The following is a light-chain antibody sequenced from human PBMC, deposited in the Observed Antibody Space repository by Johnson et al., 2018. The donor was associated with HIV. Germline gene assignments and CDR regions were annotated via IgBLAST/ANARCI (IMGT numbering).Light chain of an antibody. J-gene: IGLJ1*01. CDR2: DNN. Sequence: QSVLTQPPSVSAAPGQKVTISCSGSSSNIGNNYVSWYQQLPGTAPKLLIYDNNKRPSEIPDRFSGSKSGTSATLVITGLRTGDEADYYCGTWDSSLNAYVFGAATKVAVL. V-gene: IGLV1-51*01. CDR3: GTWDSSLNAYV. CDR1: SSNIGNNY.